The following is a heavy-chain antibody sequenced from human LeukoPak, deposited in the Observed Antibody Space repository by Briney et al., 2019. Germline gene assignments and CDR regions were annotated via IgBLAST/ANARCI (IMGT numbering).Heavy chain of an antibody. CDR3: QVGATKLDS. J-gene: IGHJ5*01. V-gene: IGHV1-69*05. CDR1: GGIFRGYV. D-gene: IGHD1-26*01. CDR2: IIPLFGAP. Sequence: GASVKVSCKASGGIFRGYVISWVRQAPGQGLEWMGGIIPLFGAPNYAQRFQGRLTITTDESTGTAFMELSSLRAEDTAVYYCQVGATKLDSWGQGTLVTVSS.